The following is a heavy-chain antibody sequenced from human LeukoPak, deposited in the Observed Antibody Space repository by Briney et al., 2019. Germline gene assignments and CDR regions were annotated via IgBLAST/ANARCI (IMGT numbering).Heavy chain of an antibody. D-gene: IGHD3-10*01. CDR3: AGGSRGGGFGELLRYLNYYYGMDV. Sequence: ASVKVSCKASGYTLTSYDINWVRQATGQGLEWRGWMNPNSGNTGYAQKFQGRVTMTRNTSISTAYMELSSLRSEDTAVYYCAGGSRGGGFGELLRYLNYYYGMDVWGQGTTVTVSS. V-gene: IGHV1-8*01. CDR2: MNPNSGNT. J-gene: IGHJ6*02. CDR1: GYTLTSYD.